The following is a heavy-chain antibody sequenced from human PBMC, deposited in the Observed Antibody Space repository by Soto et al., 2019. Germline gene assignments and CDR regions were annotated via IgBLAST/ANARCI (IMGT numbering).Heavy chain of an antibody. J-gene: IGHJ6*02. CDR2: IIPILDVA. CDR1: GGDLLSYT. Sequence: QLVQSGAEVKKPGSSVKVSCKASGGDLLSYTISWVRQAPGQGPEWMGTIIPILDVAKNAQKFQGRVAINADKATSTVYMELRSLRSDDTAVYYCAQMWFGELWHGMDVWGQGTTITVSS. D-gene: IGHD3-10*01. V-gene: IGHV1-69*02. CDR3: AQMWFGELWHGMDV.